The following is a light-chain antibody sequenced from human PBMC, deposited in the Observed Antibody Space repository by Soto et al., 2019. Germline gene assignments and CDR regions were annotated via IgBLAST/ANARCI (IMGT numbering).Light chain of an antibody. CDR2: GAS. J-gene: IGKJ1*01. CDR1: QSVTSSY. Sequence: EIVLTQSPGTLSLSPGERATLSCRASQSVTSSYLAWYQLKPGQAPRLLIYGASSRATGIPDRFSGSGSGTDFTLTISRLDPEDFAVYFCQQYGSSPRTFGQGTKVE. CDR3: QQYGSSPRT. V-gene: IGKV3-20*01.